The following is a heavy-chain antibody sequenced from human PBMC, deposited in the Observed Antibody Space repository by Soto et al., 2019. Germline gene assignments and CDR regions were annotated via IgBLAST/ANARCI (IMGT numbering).Heavy chain of an antibody. CDR3: ARSLRFLEWLMVY. V-gene: IGHV1-2*04. CDR2: INPNSGGT. D-gene: IGHD3-3*01. Sequence: EASVKVSCKASGYTFTGYYMHWVRQAPGQGLEWVGWINPNSGGTNYAQKFQGWVTMTRDTSISTAYMELSRLRSDDTAVYYCARSLRFLEWLMVYWGQGTLVTVSS. J-gene: IGHJ4*02. CDR1: GYTFTGYY.